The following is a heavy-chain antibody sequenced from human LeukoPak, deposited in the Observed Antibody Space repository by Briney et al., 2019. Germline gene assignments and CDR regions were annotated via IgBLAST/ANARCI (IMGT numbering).Heavy chain of an antibody. Sequence: GASVKVSCKASGYTFTSYDINWVRQATGQGLEWMGWINPNSGGTNYAQKFQGRVTMTRDTSISTAYMELSRLRSDDTAVYYCANKVTDRDDAFDIWGQGTMVTVSP. CDR1: GYTFTSYD. CDR3: ANKVTDRDDAFDI. D-gene: IGHD1-14*01. CDR2: INPNSGGT. V-gene: IGHV1-2*02. J-gene: IGHJ3*02.